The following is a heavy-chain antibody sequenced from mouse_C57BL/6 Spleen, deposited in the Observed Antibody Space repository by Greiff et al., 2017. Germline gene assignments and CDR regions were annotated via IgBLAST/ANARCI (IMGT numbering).Heavy chain of an antibody. CDR3: ARFGYSNV. D-gene: IGHD2-5*01. V-gene: IGHV1-64*01. CDR1: GYTFTSYW. Sequence: QLPGAELVKPGASVKLSCKASGYTFTSYWMHWVKQRPGQGLEWIGMIHPNSGSTNYNEKFKSNATLTVDKSSITAYMQLSSLTSEDSAVYYCARFGYSNVWGQGTSVTVSS. J-gene: IGHJ4*01. CDR2: IHPNSGST.